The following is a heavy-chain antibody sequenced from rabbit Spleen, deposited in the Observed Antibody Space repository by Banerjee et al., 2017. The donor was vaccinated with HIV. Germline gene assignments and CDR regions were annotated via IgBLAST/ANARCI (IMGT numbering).Heavy chain of an antibody. CDR2: IDSGSSGFT. Sequence: QSLEESGGDLVKPGASLTLTCTASGVSFSSSSYMCWVRQAPGKGLEWIACIDSGSSGFTDFATWAKGRFTCSKTSSTTVTLQMTRLTAADTATYFCARDTSSSFSSYGMDLWGPGTLVTVS. CDR1: GVSFSSSSY. CDR3: ARDTSSSFSSYGMDL. J-gene: IGHJ6*01. D-gene: IGHD1-1*01. V-gene: IGHV1S40*01.